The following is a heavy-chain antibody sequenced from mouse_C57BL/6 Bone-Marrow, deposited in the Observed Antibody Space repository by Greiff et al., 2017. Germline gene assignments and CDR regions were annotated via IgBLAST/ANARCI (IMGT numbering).Heavy chain of an antibody. Sequence: VQLQQPGAELVMPGASVKLSCKASGYTFTSYWMHWVKQRPGQGLEWIGEIDPSDSYPNYNQKFKGKSTLTVDKSSSTAYMQLSSLTSEDSAVYYCAREAVDGYYPLNYFDYWGQGTTLTVSS. D-gene: IGHD2-3*01. CDR1: GYTFTSYW. J-gene: IGHJ2*01. V-gene: IGHV1-69*01. CDR3: AREAVDGYYPLNYFDY. CDR2: IDPSDSYP.